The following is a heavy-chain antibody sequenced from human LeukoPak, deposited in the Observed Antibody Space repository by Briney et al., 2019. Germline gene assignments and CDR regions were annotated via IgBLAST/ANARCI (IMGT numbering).Heavy chain of an antibody. Sequence: SETLSLTCTVSGGTMSRYYWSWIRQPPGKRLEWIGFGHYYGSTSYHPSLKSRVTISIDTSKNQFSLKVTSVTAADTAVYYCARQRREVGLPGVGWFDPWGQGTLVIVSS. CDR1: GGTMSRYY. D-gene: IGHD3-10*01. J-gene: IGHJ5*02. CDR3: ARQRREVGLPGVGWFDP. CDR2: GHYYGST. V-gene: IGHV4-59*08.